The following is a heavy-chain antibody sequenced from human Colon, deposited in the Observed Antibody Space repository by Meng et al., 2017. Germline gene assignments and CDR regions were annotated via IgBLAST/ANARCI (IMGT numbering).Heavy chain of an antibody. J-gene: IGHJ4*02. Sequence: QVQLVQSGAEVRDPGASVKVSCKASGYNFISTSMSWVRQAPGQGLEWMGWINTGNGNTKLSQTFQDRVIITRDASANTVFLEVSSLRSEDTAVYYCARAGPFYDSLGYVYYYDFWGQGTLVTVSS. V-gene: IGHV1-3*04. D-gene: IGHD3-22*01. CDR1: GYNFISTS. CDR3: ARAGPFYDSLGYVYYYDF. CDR2: INTGNGNT.